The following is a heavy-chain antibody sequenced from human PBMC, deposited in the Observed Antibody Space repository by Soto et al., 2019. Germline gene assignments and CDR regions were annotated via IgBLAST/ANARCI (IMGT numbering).Heavy chain of an antibody. V-gene: IGHV3-74*01. CDR3: ASDDQLSGDLGGDCDI. D-gene: IGHD2-21*01. CDR2: IDSDGSSP. Sequence: EEQLVESGGGLVQPGGSLRLSCVASGFTFSSYWMHWVRQAPGKGLVWVSRIDSDGSSPSYADSVKGRFTVSRDNAKNTLYLQMNSLGAEDTAIYYCASDDQLSGDLGGDCDIWGQGTIVTVSS. CDR1: GFTFSSYW. J-gene: IGHJ3*02.